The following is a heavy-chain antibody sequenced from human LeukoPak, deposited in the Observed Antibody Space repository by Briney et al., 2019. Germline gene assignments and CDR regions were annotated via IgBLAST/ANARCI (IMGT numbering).Heavy chain of an antibody. V-gene: IGHV3-74*01. D-gene: IGHD3-10*01. Sequence: PGGSLRLSCAASGFTFSSYWMHWIRQAPGKGPVWVSRINSDGSSTSYADSVKGRFTISRDNAKNTLYLQMNSLRAEDTAVYYCARGYYYGSGFADYYGMDVWGQGTTVTVSS. CDR3: ARGYYYGSGFADYYGMDV. J-gene: IGHJ6*02. CDR1: GFTFSSYW. CDR2: INSDGSST.